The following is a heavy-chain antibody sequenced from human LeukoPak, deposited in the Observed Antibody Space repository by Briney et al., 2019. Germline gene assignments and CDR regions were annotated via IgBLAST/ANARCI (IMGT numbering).Heavy chain of an antibody. Sequence: GGSLRLSCAASGFTFSSYSMNWVRQAPGNGLEWVSSISSSSSYIYYADSVKGRFTISRDNAKNSLYLQMNSLRAEDTAVYYCARDLVVVAATSYWGQGTLVTVSS. J-gene: IGHJ4*02. CDR3: ARDLVVVAATSY. V-gene: IGHV3-21*01. CDR2: ISSSSSYI. CDR1: GFTFSSYS. D-gene: IGHD2-15*01.